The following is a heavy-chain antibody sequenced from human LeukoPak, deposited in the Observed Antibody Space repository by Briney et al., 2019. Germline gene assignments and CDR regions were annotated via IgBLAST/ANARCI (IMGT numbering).Heavy chain of an antibody. V-gene: IGHV4-4*02. D-gene: IGHD3-22*01. Sequence: PSETLSLTCAVSGGSISSSNWWSWVRQPPGKGLEWIGEIYHSGSTNYNPSLKSRVTISVDKSKNQFSLKLSSVTAADTAVYYCARDQDYDSSGYYSADAFDIWGQGTMVTVSS. CDR2: IYHSGST. CDR3: ARDQDYDSSGYYSADAFDI. J-gene: IGHJ3*02. CDR1: GGSISSSNW.